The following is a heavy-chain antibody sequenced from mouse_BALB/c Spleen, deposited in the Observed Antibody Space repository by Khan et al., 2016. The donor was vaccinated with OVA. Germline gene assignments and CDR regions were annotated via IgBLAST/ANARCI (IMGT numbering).Heavy chain of an antibody. CDR2: ISAGGSST. J-gene: IGHJ3*01. Sequence: EVGLVESGGGLVKPGGSLKLSCAASGFTFSDYYMYWVRQTPGKSLEWLATISAGGSSTYYPDIVKGRFTISRDDAKNNLYIQMNSLRSEDTAMYECARGYYGDPLDYWGQGTLVTISA. CDR1: GFTFSDYY. V-gene: IGHV5-4*02. D-gene: IGHD2-13*01. CDR3: ARGYYGDPLDY.